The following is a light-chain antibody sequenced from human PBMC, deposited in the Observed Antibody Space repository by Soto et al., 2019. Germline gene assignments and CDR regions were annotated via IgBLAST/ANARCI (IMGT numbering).Light chain of an antibody. CDR3: AAWHDSLSAVV. CDR2: RND. CDR1: SSNIGSNY. Sequence: QSVLTQPPSASGTPGQRVTISCSGSSSNIGSNYVYWYQQFPGSAPKLLICRNDQRPSGVPDRFSGSKSGTSASLAISGPRSEDEADYYCAAWHDSLSAVVFGGGTQLTVL. V-gene: IGLV1-47*01. J-gene: IGLJ2*01.